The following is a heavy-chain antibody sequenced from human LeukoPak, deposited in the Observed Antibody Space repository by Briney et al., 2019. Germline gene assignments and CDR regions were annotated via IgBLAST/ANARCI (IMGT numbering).Heavy chain of an antibody. CDR3: VKDLFITGSLGLFDY. D-gene: IGHD3-22*01. V-gene: IGHV3-9*01. CDR2: ISWNSGSI. J-gene: IGHJ4*02. CDR1: GFTFDDYA. Sequence: GRSLRLSCAASGFTFDDYAMHWVRQAPGKGLEWVSGISWNSGSIGYADSVKGRFTISRDNAKNSLYLQMNSLRAEDTALYYCVKDLFITGSLGLFDYWGQGTLVTVSS.